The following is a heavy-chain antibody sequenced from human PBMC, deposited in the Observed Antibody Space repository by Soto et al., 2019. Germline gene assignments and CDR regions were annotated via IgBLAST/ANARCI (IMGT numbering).Heavy chain of an antibody. D-gene: IGHD6-13*01. Sequence: GESLKISCKGSGYSFTSYWIGWVRQMPGKGLEWMGIIYPGDSDTRYSPSFQGQVTISADKSISTAYLQWSSLKASDTAMYYCARTSAAGRYYYGMDVWGQGTTVTVSS. CDR1: GYSFTSYW. CDR2: IYPGDSDT. CDR3: ARTSAAGRYYYGMDV. V-gene: IGHV5-51*01. J-gene: IGHJ6*02.